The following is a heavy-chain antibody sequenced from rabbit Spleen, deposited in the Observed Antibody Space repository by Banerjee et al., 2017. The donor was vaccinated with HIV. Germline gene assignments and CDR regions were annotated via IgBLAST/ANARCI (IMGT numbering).Heavy chain of an antibody. CDR2: IYTGNGKT. CDR1: GFSFSSSYW. J-gene: IGHJ4*01. D-gene: IGHD5-1*01. Sequence: QEQLEESGGDLVKPEGSLTLTCTASGFSFSSSYWICWVRQAPGKGLEWIGCIYTGNGKTYYASWAKARFTISKASSTTVTLQMTSLTAADTATYFCARDTGSYPYIDVYFNLWGQGTLVTVS. CDR3: ARDTGSYPYIDVYFNL. V-gene: IGHV1S45*01.